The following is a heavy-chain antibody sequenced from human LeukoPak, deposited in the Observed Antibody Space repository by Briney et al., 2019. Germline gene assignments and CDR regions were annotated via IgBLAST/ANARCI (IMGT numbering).Heavy chain of an antibody. V-gene: IGHV3-74*03. D-gene: IGHD3-10*01. CDR2: INRDGSTT. CDR1: GFTVSNYW. Sequence: SGGSLRLSCAASGFTVSNYWVHWVRQAPGKGLVWVSRINRDGSTTKYADSVKGRFTVSRDNAKNTLNLQMNSLRAEDTAVYYCARDKKSGESSEIDYWGQGTLVTVSS. CDR3: ARDKKSGESSEIDY. J-gene: IGHJ4*02.